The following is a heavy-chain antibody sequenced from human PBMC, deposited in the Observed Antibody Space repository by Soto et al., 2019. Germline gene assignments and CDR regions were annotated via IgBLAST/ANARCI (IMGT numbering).Heavy chain of an antibody. CDR3: ARGYTNIDQ. J-gene: IGHJ5*02. D-gene: IGHD5-18*01. CDR1: GFTFSSYA. CDR2: ISGSGGTT. Sequence: PGGSLRLSCAASGFTFSSYAMSWVRQAPGKGLEWVSSISGSGGTTYYTDSVKGRFTISRDNSKNTLYLQMNSLRAEDTAEYYCARGYTNIDQWDQGTLVTVSS. V-gene: IGHV3-23*01.